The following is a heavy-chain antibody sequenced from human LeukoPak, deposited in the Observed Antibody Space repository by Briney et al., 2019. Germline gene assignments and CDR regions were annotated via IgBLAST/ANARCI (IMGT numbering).Heavy chain of an antibody. CDR1: GFTVSSNY. Sequence: PGGSLRLSCAASGFTVSSNYMSWVRQAPGKGLEWVSVIYSGGSTYYADFVKGRFTISRDNSKNTLYLQMNSLRAEDTAVYYCARGLDSSSSFTYWGQGTLVTVSS. CDR2: IYSGGST. CDR3: ARGLDSSSSFTY. J-gene: IGHJ4*02. D-gene: IGHD6-6*01. V-gene: IGHV3-66*01.